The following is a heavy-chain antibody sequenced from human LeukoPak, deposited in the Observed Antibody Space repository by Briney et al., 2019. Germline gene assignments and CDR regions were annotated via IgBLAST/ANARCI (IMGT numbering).Heavy chain of an antibody. Sequence: SVKVSRKASGGTFSSYAISWVRQAPGQGLEWMGGIIPIFGTANYAQKFQGRVTITADESTSTAYMELSSLRSEDTAVYYCARDDSGYGDNWFDPWGQGTLVTVSS. J-gene: IGHJ5*02. CDR1: GGTFSSYA. D-gene: IGHD5-12*01. CDR2: IIPIFGTA. V-gene: IGHV1-69*01. CDR3: ARDDSGYGDNWFDP.